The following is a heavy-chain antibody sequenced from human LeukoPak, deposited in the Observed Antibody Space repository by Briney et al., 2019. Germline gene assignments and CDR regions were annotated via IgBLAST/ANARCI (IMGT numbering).Heavy chain of an antibody. V-gene: IGHV4-59*08. Sequence: SETLSLTCTVSGGSISSYYWNWIRQPPGKGLEWIGYIYYSGSTNYNPSLKSRVTISVDTSKNQFPLRLSSVTAADTAVYYCARHHLYSSSWRDWFDPWGQGTLVTVSS. J-gene: IGHJ5*02. CDR1: GGSISSYY. CDR3: ARHHLYSSSWRDWFDP. CDR2: IYYSGST. D-gene: IGHD6-13*01.